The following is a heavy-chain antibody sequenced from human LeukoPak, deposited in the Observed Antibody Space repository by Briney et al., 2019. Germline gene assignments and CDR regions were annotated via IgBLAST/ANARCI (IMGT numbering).Heavy chain of an antibody. CDR2: ISAYNGNT. D-gene: IGHD3-22*01. CDR1: GYTFTSYG. J-gene: IGHJ4*02. Sequence: ASVKVSCKASGYTFTSYGISWVRQAPGQGLEWMGWISAYNGNTNYAQKLQGRVTMTTDTSTSTAYMELRSLRSDDTAVYYCARDSPIGYYYDSGGYSPGRAPFDYWGQGTLVTVSS. V-gene: IGHV1-18*01. CDR3: ARDSPIGYYYDSGGYSPGRAPFDY.